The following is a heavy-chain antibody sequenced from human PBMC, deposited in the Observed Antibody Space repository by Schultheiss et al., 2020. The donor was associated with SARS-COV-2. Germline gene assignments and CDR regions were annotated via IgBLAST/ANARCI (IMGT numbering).Heavy chain of an antibody. D-gene: IGHD4-23*01. V-gene: IGHV4-61*01. CDR3: ARDRSTVVTDPYFDY. J-gene: IGHJ4*02. CDR2: IYYSGST. CDR1: GYSISSGYY. Sequence: SQTLSLTCTVSGYSISSGYYWGWIRQPPGKGLEWIGYIYYSGSTNYNPSLKSRVTISVDTSKNQFSLKLSSVTAADTAVYYCARDRSTVVTDPYFDYWGQGTLVTVS.